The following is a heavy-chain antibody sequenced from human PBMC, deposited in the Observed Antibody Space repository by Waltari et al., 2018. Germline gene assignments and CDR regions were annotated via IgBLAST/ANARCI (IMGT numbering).Heavy chain of an antibody. J-gene: IGHJ4*02. CDR2: IYHSGRT. V-gene: IGHV4-31*03. CDR3: VRDRGYGGKSGLFDS. Sequence: QVQLQESGPGLVKPSQTLSLTCTVSGGSINSAAYYWSWIRHHPGKGLEYSGYIYHSGRTYYKSSLRSRLSMSIDTSQNQFSLRLTSMTPADTAVYYCVRDRGYGGKSGLFDSWGQGIQVTVSP. D-gene: IGHD2-15*01. CDR1: GGSINSAAYY.